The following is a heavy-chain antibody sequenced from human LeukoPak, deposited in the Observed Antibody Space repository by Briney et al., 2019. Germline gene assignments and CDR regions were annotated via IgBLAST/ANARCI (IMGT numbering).Heavy chain of an antibody. D-gene: IGHD5-24*01. V-gene: IGHV3-11*01. CDR1: GFTFSDYY. CDR3: ARDGEMATISYFDY. Sequence: GGSLRLSCAASGFTFSDYYMSWIRQAPGEGLEWVSYISSSGSTVYYADSVKGRFTISRDNAKNSLYLQMNSLRAEDTAIYYCARDGEMATISYFDYWGQGTLVTVSS. J-gene: IGHJ4*02. CDR2: ISSSGSTV.